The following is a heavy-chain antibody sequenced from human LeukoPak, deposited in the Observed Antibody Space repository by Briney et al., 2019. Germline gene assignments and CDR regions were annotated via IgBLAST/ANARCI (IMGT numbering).Heavy chain of an antibody. V-gene: IGHV3-74*01. D-gene: IGHD3/OR15-3a*01. Sequence: GGSLRLSCAASGFTFSSYWMHWVRQAPGKGLVWVSRINSDGSSTSYADSVKGRFTISRGNAKNTLYLQMNSLRAEDTAVYYCARDRGYDFGTDYWGQGTLVTVSS. CDR2: INSDGSST. CDR3: ARDRGYDFGTDY. CDR1: GFTFSSYW. J-gene: IGHJ4*02.